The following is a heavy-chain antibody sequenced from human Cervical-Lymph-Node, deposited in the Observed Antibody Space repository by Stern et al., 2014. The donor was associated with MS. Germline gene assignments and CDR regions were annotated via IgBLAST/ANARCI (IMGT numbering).Heavy chain of an antibody. CDR2: INLNSGVT. J-gene: IGHJ4*02. CDR3: AREGGPTMKNSFDL. Sequence: QVQLVESGAEMKEPGASVKVSCKASGDTFGGTYLHWVRQAPGQGLEWMAWINLNSGVTNFAQNFRGRVPLTRDTSINTAYMELDSLTSDDTAVYYCAREGGPTMKNSFDLWGQGTVVTVSS. D-gene: IGHD3-22*01. V-gene: IGHV1-2*02. CDR1: GDTFGGTY.